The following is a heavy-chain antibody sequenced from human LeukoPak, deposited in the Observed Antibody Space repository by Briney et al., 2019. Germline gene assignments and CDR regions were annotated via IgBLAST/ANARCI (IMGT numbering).Heavy chain of an antibody. CDR3: GREGVTAAAGY. D-gene: IGHD6-13*01. CDR1: GFSFSSYS. J-gene: IGHJ4*02. V-gene: IGHV3-48*04. Sequence: GGSLRLSCAASGFSFSSYSMTWVRQAPGKGLEWISHISASGDIKEYADFLRGRFTISRDNARKSLYLEMNSLRAEDTAVYYCGREGVTAAAGYWGQGTLVTVSS. CDR2: ISASGDIK.